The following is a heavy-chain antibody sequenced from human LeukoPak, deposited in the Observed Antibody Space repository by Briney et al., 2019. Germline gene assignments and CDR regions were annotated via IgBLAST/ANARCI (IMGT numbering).Heavy chain of an antibody. CDR2: TYYRSKWYN. CDR1: GNSVSSNSAA. J-gene: IGHJ6*02. V-gene: IGHV6-1*01. CDR3: ARDRYDFWSGYYGYYYYYGMDV. Sequence: SQTISLTCAISGNSVSSNSAAWNWIRQSPSRGLEWMGRTYYRSKWYNDYAVSVKSRITINPDTSKNQFSLQLNSVTPEDTAVYYCARDRYDFWSGYYGYYYYYGMDVWGQGTTVTVSS. D-gene: IGHD3-3*01.